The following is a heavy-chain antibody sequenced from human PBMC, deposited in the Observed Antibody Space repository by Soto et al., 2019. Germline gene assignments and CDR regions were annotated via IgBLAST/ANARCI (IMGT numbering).Heavy chain of an antibody. J-gene: IGHJ4*02. CDR1: GYTFTSYA. Sequence: QVQLVQSGAEVKKPGASVKVSCKASGYTFTSYAISWLRQAPGQGLEWMGWISAYNGNTTYAQQLQGLVTTTTDTPTTTAYMALRSLRLDDTAVYYCARSGPPAVYWGQGPLVTVSS. CDR2: ISAYNGNT. D-gene: IGHD2-8*01. V-gene: IGHV1-18*01. CDR3: ARSGPPAVY.